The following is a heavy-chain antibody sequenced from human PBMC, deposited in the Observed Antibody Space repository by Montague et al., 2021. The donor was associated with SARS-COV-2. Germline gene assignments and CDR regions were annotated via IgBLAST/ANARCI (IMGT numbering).Heavy chain of an antibody. V-gene: IGHV4-4*02. Sequence: SETLSLTCAVSGGSISSSNWWSWVRPPPGKGLEWIGEIYHSGSTNYNPSLKSRVTISVDKSKNQFSLKLSSVTAADTAVYYCARVHPLWFGELLLDYYYCYGMDVWGQGTTVTVSS. D-gene: IGHD3-10*01. J-gene: IGHJ6*02. CDR3: ARVHPLWFGELLLDYYYCYGMDV. CDR2: IYHSGST. CDR1: GGSISSSNW.